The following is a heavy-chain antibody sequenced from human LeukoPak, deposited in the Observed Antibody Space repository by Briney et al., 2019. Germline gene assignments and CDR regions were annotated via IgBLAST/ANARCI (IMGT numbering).Heavy chain of an antibody. V-gene: IGHV1-46*01. CDR2: INPTAGST. CDR1: GYTLTELS. J-gene: IGHJ5*02. D-gene: IGHD5-24*01. Sequence: ASVKVSCKVSGYTLTELSMHWVRQAPGKGLEWMGMINPTAGSTSYAQRFQNFQGRVTLTRDMSTSTDYLELSSLRSEDTAVYYCARDNSVRDEAWWFNPWGQGTLVTVSS. CDR3: ARDNSVRDEAWWFNP.